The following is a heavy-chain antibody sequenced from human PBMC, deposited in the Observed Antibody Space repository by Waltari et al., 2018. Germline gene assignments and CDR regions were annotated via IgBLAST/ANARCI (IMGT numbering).Heavy chain of an antibody. CDR3: ARDIPTVTIVLRTDAFDI. V-gene: IGHV1-69*08. Sequence: QVQLVQSGAEVKKPGSSVKVSCKASGGTFSSYAISWVRQAPVQGLEWMGRIIPIFGTANYEQKFQGRVTITADKSTSTAYMELSSLRSEDTAVYYCARDIPTVTIVLRTDAFDIWGQGTMVTVSS. CDR1: GGTFSSYA. J-gene: IGHJ3*02. D-gene: IGHD4-17*01. CDR2: IIPIFGTA.